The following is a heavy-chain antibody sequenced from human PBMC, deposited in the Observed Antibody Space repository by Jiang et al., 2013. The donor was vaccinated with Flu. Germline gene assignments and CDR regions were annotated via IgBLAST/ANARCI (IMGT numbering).Heavy chain of an antibody. J-gene: IGHJ4*02. V-gene: IGHV1-46*03. Sequence: SGAEVKRPGASVKISCKASGYSVSAFYMHWVRQAPGQGLEWLGIIRPGGDSTSSAQKFQDRVTMTWDTSTDTIYMDLTSLRSEDTAIYYCVRDLWRVSPYHYDTLDYFGGXYWGQGTLVTVSS. CDR1: GYSVSAFY. D-gene: IGHD3-16*01. CDR3: VRDLWRVSPYHYDTLDYFGGXY. CDR2: IRPGGDST.